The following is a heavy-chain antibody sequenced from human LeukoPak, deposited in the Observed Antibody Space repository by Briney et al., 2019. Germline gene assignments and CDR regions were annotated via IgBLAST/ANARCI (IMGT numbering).Heavy chain of an antibody. D-gene: IGHD1-26*01. CDR3: AKGLPYAGIDY. CDR1: GLTFSIHW. Sequence: GGSLRLSCAASGLTFSIHWMNWVRQAPGKGLEWVSAISGSGGSTYYADSVKGRFTISRDNSKNTMYLQMNSLRGEDTAVYYCAKGLPYAGIDYWGQGTLVTVSS. CDR2: ISGSGGST. J-gene: IGHJ4*02. V-gene: IGHV3-23*01.